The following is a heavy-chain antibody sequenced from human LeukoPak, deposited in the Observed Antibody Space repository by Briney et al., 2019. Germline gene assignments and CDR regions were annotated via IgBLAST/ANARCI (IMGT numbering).Heavy chain of an antibody. CDR3: AQAPRLGDFYYFYGMDV. CDR1: GDTVSTNSAA. CDR2: TYYRSKWYN. D-gene: IGHD3-16*01. J-gene: IGHJ6*02. Sequence: ETLSLTCAISGDTVSTNSAAWNWIRQSPSRVRGWQRMTYYRSKWYNDYAVSVKTRTTINPDTSKNQISLKLNSVTNEETAVSYCAQAPRLGDFYYFYGMDVWGQGTTVTVSS. V-gene: IGHV6-1*01.